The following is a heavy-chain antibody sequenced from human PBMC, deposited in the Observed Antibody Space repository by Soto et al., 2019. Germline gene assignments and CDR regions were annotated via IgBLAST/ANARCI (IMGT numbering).Heavy chain of an antibody. V-gene: IGHV4-30-4*01. Sequence: PSETLSLTCTVSGDSISNGDYYWSWIRQPPGRGLEWIGYIDSSGSTYYNASLESRLTISVDMSKNQFSLRLTSVTAADTAVYYCGSRYRYGGQGILVTVSS. J-gene: IGHJ4*02. CDR3: GSRYRY. D-gene: IGHD3-16*02. CDR2: IDSSGST. CDR1: GDSISNGDYY.